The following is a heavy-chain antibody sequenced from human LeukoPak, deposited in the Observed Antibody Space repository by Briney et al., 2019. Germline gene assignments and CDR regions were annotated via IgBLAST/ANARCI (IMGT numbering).Heavy chain of an antibody. CDR1: GFTFDDYA. CDR2: ISWNSGSI. J-gene: IGHJ4*02. V-gene: IGHV3-9*01. Sequence: GGSLRLSCAASGFTFDDYAMHWVWQAPGKGLEWVSGISWNSGSIGYADSVKGRFTISRDNAKNSLYLQMNSLRAEDTALYYCAKDIRGSSWYYFDYWGQGTLVTVSS. CDR3: AKDIRGSSWYYFDY. D-gene: IGHD6-13*01.